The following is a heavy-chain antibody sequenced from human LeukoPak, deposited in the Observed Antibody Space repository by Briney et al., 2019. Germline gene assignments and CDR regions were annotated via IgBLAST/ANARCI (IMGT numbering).Heavy chain of an antibody. J-gene: IGHJ4*02. D-gene: IGHD3-10*01. Sequence: GSLRLSCAASGFTFGDYYMSWIRQVPGKGLEWLSYISSSGSTIYYADSVKGRFTISRDNAKNSLYLQMNSLRAEDTAVYYCARDVTYYYGSGSHYWGQGTLVTVSS. CDR1: GFTFGDYY. CDR3: ARDVTYYYGSGSHY. V-gene: IGHV3-11*01. CDR2: ISSSGSTI.